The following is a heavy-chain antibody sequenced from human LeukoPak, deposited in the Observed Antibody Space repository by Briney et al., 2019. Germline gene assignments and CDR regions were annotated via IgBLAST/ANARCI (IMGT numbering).Heavy chain of an antibody. Sequence: SETLSLTCTVSGDSISSCYWSWIRQPPGKGLEWIGYISYSGSTNYNPSLKSRVTMSVDTSKNHFSLNLSSVTAADTAVYYCALLTTVTSYYFDYWGQGTLVTVSS. CDR1: GDSISSCY. CDR2: ISYSGST. V-gene: IGHV4-59*01. J-gene: IGHJ4*02. D-gene: IGHD4-17*01. CDR3: ALLTTVTSYYFDY.